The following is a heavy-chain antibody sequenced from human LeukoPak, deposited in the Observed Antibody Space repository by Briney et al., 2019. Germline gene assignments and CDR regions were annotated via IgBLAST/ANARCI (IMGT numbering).Heavy chain of an antibody. Sequence: SETLSLTCAVYGGSFSGYYWSWIRQPPGKGLEWIGEINHSGSTNYNPSLKSRVTVSVDTSKNQFSLKLSSVTAADTAVYYCARGPGVMAFDIWGQGTMVTVSS. CDR3: ARGPGVMAFDI. CDR1: GGSFSGYY. CDR2: INHSGST. J-gene: IGHJ3*02. V-gene: IGHV4-34*01. D-gene: IGHD2-8*01.